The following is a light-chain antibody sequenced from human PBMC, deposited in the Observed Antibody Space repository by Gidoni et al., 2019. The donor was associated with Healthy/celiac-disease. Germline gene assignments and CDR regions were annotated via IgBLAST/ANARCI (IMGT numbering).Light chain of an antibody. CDR3: QSYDSSLSGVV. J-gene: IGLJ2*01. V-gene: IGLV1-40*01. CDR2: GNS. CDR1: SSNSGAGYD. Sequence: QSVLTQPPSVSGAPRQRVPISCTGSSSNSGAGYDVHWYQQLPGTAPKLLIYGNSNRPSGVPDRFSGSKSGTSASLAITGLQAEDEADYYCQSYDSSLSGVVFGGGTKLTVL.